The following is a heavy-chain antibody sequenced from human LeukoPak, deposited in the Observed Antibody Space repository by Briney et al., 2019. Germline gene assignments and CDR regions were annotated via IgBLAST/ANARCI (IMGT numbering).Heavy chain of an antibody. Sequence: GGSLRLSCAASGFTFSSYAMSWVRQAPGKGLEWVSAISGSGGSTYYADSVKGRFTISRDNSKNTLYLQMNSLRAEDTAVYYCAKDPDWVLWFGELSQLFDYWGQGTLVTVSS. CDR2: ISGSGGST. CDR1: GFTFSSYA. V-gene: IGHV3-23*01. D-gene: IGHD3-10*01. CDR3: AKDPDWVLWFGELSQLFDY. J-gene: IGHJ4*02.